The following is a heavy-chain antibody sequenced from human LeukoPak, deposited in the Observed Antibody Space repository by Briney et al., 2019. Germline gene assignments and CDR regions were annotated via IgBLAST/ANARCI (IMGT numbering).Heavy chain of an antibody. D-gene: IGHD3-3*01. J-gene: IGHJ2*01. Sequence: SETLSLTCTVSGDSIGNYYWSWVRRLPGKGLEWIGYIYPTGTTNYSPSLKSRVTISLDTSKNQLSLNLNSVTAADTAVYYCARHPRPAIHWYFDLWGRGILVTVSS. V-gene: IGHV4-4*09. CDR1: GDSIGNYY. CDR3: ARHPRPAIHWYFDL. CDR2: IYPTGTT.